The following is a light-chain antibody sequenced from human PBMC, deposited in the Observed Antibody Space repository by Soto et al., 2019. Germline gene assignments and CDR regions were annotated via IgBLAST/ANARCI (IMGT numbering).Light chain of an antibody. CDR3: RQSDSTPCT. J-gene: IGKJ2*02. CDR1: QSISSY. Sequence: IQMTQSPSSLSASVGDRVTITCPAKQSISSYLTWYQQQPGKAPKLLIYAASSLQSGVPSRFSGSGSGTDFPLTIGSLQPEDFATSYFRQSDSTPCTFSQGNKLEI. CDR2: AAS. V-gene: IGKV1-39*01.